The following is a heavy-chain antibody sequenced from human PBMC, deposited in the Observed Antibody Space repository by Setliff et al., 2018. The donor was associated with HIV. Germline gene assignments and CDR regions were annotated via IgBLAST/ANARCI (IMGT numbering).Heavy chain of an antibody. V-gene: IGHV4-38-2*01. CDR3: ARVIGWNDASDC. D-gene: IGHD1-1*01. CDR2: FYYDERADSGNT. Sequence: GSLRLSCAASGFTFSDYYMSWIRQAPGKGLEWVGTFYYDERADSGNTFYNPSLKSRVGISIDTSKNQFSLRVTSVTAADTAIYYCARVIGWNDASDCWGQGTVVTVSS. CDR1: GFTFSDYY. J-gene: IGHJ4*02.